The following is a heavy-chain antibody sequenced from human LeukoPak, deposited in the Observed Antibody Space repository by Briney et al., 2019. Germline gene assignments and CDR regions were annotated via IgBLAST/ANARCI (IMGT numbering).Heavy chain of an antibody. CDR2: INHSGST. Sequence: SETLSLTCAVYGGSFSGYYWSWIRQPPGKGLEWIREINHSGSTNYNPSLKSRVTISVDTSKNQFSLKLSSVTAADTALYYCARDLVGAEHWGQGTLVTVSS. D-gene: IGHD1-26*01. V-gene: IGHV4-34*01. CDR1: GGSFSGYY. CDR3: ARDLVGAEH. J-gene: IGHJ1*01.